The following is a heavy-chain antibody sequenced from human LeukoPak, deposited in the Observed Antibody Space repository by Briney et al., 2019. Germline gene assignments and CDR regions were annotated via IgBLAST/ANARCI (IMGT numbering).Heavy chain of an antibody. D-gene: IGHD6-13*01. CDR1: GVTFSNYW. J-gene: IGHJ6*03. CDR3: ARESEAAAGTNYYYMDV. CDR2: IKQDGSEK. Sequence: GGSLRLSCAASGVTFSNYWMTWVRQAPGKGLEWVASIKQDGSEKYYVDSVKGRFTISRDNAKNSLYLQMNSLRAEDTAVYYCARESEAAAGTNYYYMDVWGKGTTVTVSS. V-gene: IGHV3-7*01.